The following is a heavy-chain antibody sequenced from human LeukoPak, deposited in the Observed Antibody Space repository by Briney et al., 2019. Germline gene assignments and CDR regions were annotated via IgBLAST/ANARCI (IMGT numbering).Heavy chain of an antibody. Sequence: GGSLRLSCAASGFTFSSYAMSWVRQAPGKGLEWVSTITRSGGSTYYADSVKGRFTISRDNAKNSLYLQMNSLRAEDTAVYYCSSREPAGIWGQGTLVTVSS. J-gene: IGHJ4*02. V-gene: IGHV3-23*01. CDR3: SSREPAGI. D-gene: IGHD1-14*01. CDR1: GFTFSSYA. CDR2: ITRSGGST.